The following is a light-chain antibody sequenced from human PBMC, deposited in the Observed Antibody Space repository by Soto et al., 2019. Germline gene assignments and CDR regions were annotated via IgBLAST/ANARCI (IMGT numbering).Light chain of an antibody. CDR2: DAS. CDR1: QSVSSY. J-gene: IGKJ1*01. V-gene: IGKV3D-20*01. Sequence: IVLSRAPATLSFSPLYRSTLSFGASQSVSSYLAWYQQKPGQAPRLLIYDASNRATGIPARFSGSGSGTDFTLSISRLEPEDFAVYYCQQYGSSPGTFGQGTKVDI. CDR3: QQYGSSPGT.